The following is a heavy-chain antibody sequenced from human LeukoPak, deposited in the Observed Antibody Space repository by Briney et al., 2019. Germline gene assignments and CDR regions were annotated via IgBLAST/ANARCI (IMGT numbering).Heavy chain of an antibody. CDR2: ISYDGSNK. CDR3: ARVRDSGRWGAFDI. D-gene: IGHD1-26*01. Sequence: GGSLRLSCAASGFTFSSYAIHWVRQAPGKGLEWVTLISYDGSNKYYADSVKGRFTISRDNSKNTLYLQMNSLRPEDTAVYYCARVRDSGRWGAFDIWGQGTMVTVS. CDR1: GFTFSSYA. J-gene: IGHJ3*02. V-gene: IGHV3-30-3*01.